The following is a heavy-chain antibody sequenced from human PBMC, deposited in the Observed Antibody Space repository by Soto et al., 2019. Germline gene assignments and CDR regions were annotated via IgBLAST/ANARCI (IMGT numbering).Heavy chain of an antibody. CDR2: IYYSGST. V-gene: IGHV4-59*05. CDR3: ARHLFSVAEGGPRDY. D-gene: IGHD3-16*01. Sequence: SETLSLTCTVSGGSISSYYWSWIRQPPGKGLEWIGSIYYSGSTFYNPSLKSRVTISVDTSKNQFSLKLSSVTAADTAVYYCARHLFSVAEGGPRDYWGQGTLVTVSS. CDR1: GGSISSYY. J-gene: IGHJ4*02.